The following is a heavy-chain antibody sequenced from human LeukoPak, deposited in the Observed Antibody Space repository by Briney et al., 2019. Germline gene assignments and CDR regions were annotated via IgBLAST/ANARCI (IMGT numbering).Heavy chain of an antibody. V-gene: IGHV3-7*03. Sequence: GGSLRLSCAASGFTFSSYWMSWVRQAPGKGLEWVANIGQDGSEKYYVDSVKGRFTISRDNAKNSLYLQMNSLRAEDTALYYCAKARGSSWYRLFDYWGQGTLVTVSS. CDR2: IGQDGSEK. CDR3: AKARGSSWYRLFDY. CDR1: GFTFSSYW. D-gene: IGHD6-13*01. J-gene: IGHJ4*02.